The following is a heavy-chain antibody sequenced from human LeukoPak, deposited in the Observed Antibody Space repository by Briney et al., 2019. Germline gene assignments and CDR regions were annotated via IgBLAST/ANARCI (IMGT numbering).Heavy chain of an antibody. V-gene: IGHV3-23*01. CDR1: GFTFSTYA. D-gene: IGHD4-11*01. CDR3: AKDLFDYGNYDYFDS. CDR2: ISASGGSI. J-gene: IGHJ4*02. Sequence: GGSLRLSCAASGFTFSTYAMSWVRQAPGKGLEWVSSISASGGSIYYADSVKGRFTISRDNSKNTVYLQMHSLRVEDTAIYYCAKDLFDYGNYDYFDSWGQGTLVTVSS.